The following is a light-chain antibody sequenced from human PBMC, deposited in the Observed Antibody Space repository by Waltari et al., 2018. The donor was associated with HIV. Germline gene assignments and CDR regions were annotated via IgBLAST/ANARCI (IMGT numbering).Light chain of an antibody. CDR3: QQYGSLPLT. J-gene: IGKJ4*01. Sequence: PGERATLSCGASPNIGDNSVAWYQQKPGLAPRLLVYDASNRATGIPDRFSGSGSGTDFILTIRQLEPEDCAVYYCQQYGSLPLTFGGGTKVEIK. CDR2: DAS. V-gene: IGKV3D-20*01. CDR1: PNIGDNS.